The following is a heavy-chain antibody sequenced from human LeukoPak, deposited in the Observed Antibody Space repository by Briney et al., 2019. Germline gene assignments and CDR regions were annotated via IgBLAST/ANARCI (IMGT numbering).Heavy chain of an antibody. D-gene: IGHD5-24*01. CDR3: ARGGWLGETPYHYYGMDV. V-gene: IGHV3-30*07. J-gene: IGHJ6*02. Sequence: DSVKGRFTVSRDNSKNTLYLQMNSLRAEDTAVYYCARGGWLGETPYHYYGMDVWGQGTTVTVSS.